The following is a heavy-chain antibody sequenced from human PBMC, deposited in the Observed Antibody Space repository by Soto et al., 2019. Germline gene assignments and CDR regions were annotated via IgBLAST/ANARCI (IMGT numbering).Heavy chain of an antibody. D-gene: IGHD5-12*01. V-gene: IGHV1-8*01. Sequence: GASVKVSCKASGYSFTSYDINWVRQATGQGLEWMGWMNPNSGNTGYAQKFQGRVTMTRNTSISTAYMELSGLRSDDTAVYSCARGDGYIFDFWGQGTLVTVSS. CDR1: GYSFTSYD. CDR3: ARGDGYIFDF. J-gene: IGHJ4*02. CDR2: MNPNSGNT.